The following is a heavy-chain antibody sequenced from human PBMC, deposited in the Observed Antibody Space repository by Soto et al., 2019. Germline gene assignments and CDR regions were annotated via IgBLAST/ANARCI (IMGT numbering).Heavy chain of an antibody. CDR2: IIVGNGNT. CDR3: ARDSSSWLNDAFDI. V-gene: IGHV1-58*01. Sequence: SVKVSCKASGFTFTSSAVQWVRQARGQGLEWIGWIIVGNGNTNYAQKLQERVTMTRDMSTNTAYMELSSLRSDDTAVYYCARDSSSWLNDAFDIWGQGTMVTVSS. CDR1: GFTFTSSA. D-gene: IGHD6-13*01. J-gene: IGHJ3*02.